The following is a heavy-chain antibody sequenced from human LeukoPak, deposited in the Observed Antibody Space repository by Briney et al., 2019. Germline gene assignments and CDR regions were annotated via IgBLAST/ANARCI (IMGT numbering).Heavy chain of an antibody. CDR2: MDHSGSI. CDR1: GGSFSGYY. D-gene: IGHD3-3*01. CDR3: AKGQGDAWSGYVLNV. Sequence: SETLSLTCAVYGGSFSGYYWSWIRQSPGKELEWIGEMDHSGSINYNPSLKSRVTISVDTSKNHFSLKLNSVTAADTAVYYCAKGQGDAWSGYVLNVWGKGTTVTVSS. J-gene: IGHJ6*04. V-gene: IGHV4-34*01.